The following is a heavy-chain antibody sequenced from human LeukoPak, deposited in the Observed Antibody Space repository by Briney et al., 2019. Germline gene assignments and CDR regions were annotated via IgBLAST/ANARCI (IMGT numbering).Heavy chain of an antibody. CDR1: GFSLSTSGVG. CDR2: IYWDDDK. J-gene: IGHJ5*02. CDR3: AHRPAKAVAGTVRFDP. D-gene: IGHD6-19*01. Sequence: SGPTLVKPTQTLTLTCTFSGFSLSTSGVGVGWIRQPPGKALERLALIYWDDDKRYSPSLKSRLTITKDTSKNQVVLTMTNMDPVDTATYYCAHRPAKAVAGTVRFDPWGQGTLVTVSS. V-gene: IGHV2-5*02.